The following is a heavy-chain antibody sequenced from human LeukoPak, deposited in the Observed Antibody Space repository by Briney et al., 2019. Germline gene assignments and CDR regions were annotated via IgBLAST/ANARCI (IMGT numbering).Heavy chain of an antibody. D-gene: IGHD3-22*01. Sequence: SGESLKISCKGSGSRINTYWIAWVRQMPGKGLEWMGIIYPDDSDTRYSPSFQGQVTISADKSVRTAYLQWSSLKASDTAMYYCARPNITSYYDSRGYDAFDVWGQGTMVTVSS. CDR3: ARPNITSYYDSRGYDAFDV. V-gene: IGHV5-51*01. CDR2: IYPDDSDT. CDR1: GSRINTYW. J-gene: IGHJ3*01.